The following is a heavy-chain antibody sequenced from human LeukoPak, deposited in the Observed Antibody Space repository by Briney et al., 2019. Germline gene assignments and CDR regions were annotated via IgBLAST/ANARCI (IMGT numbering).Heavy chain of an antibody. Sequence: SQTLSLTCTVSGGSISSGGYYWSWIRQHPGKGLEWIGYIYYSGSTYYNPSLKSRVTISVDTSKNQFSLKLSSVTAADTAVYHCASGGLSGEDYWGQGTLVTVSS. CDR3: ASGGLSGEDY. CDR1: GGSISSGGYY. J-gene: IGHJ4*02. V-gene: IGHV4-31*03. D-gene: IGHD1-14*01. CDR2: IYYSGST.